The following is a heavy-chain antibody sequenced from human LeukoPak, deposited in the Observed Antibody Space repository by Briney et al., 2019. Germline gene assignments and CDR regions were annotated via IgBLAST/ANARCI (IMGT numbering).Heavy chain of an antibody. J-gene: IGHJ4*02. V-gene: IGHV3-11*01. CDR3: ATSSGGSY. CDR1: GFSITDHH. D-gene: IGHD1-26*01. Sequence: GGSLRLSCAGAGFSITDHHMDWVRQAPGKGLEWVSYIDSRGDTIYYADSVKGRFAISRDNAKNPLYLQMNSLRAEDTAVYYCATSSGGSYWGQGTLVTVSS. CDR2: IDSRGDTI.